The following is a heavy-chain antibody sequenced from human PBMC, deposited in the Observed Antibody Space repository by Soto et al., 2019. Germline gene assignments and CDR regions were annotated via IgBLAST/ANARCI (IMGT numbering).Heavy chain of an antibody. CDR1: GFTFSSYA. Sequence: QVQLVESGGGVVQPGRSLRLSCAASGFTFSSYAMHWVRQAPGKGLEWVAVISYDGSNKYYADSVKGRFTIFRDNSKNTLYLQMNSLRAEDTAVYYCARDGLYDFWSGYYRLPPPLDYWGQGTLVTVSS. J-gene: IGHJ4*02. CDR3: ARDGLYDFWSGYYRLPPPLDY. CDR2: ISYDGSNK. V-gene: IGHV3-30-3*01. D-gene: IGHD3-3*01.